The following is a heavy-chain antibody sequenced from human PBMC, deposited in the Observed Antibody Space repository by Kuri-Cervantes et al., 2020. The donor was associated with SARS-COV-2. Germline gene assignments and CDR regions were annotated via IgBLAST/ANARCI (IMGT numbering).Heavy chain of an antibody. D-gene: IGHD6-19*01. CDR2: INSDGSST. V-gene: IGHV3-74*01. Sequence: GESLKISCAASGFTFSSYWMHWVRQAPGKGLVWVSRINSDGSSTSYADSVKGRFTISRDNAKNTLYLQMNSLRAEDTAVYYGARSSGWYGYWGQGTLVTVSS. CDR3: ARSSGWYGY. J-gene: IGHJ4*02. CDR1: GFTFSSYW.